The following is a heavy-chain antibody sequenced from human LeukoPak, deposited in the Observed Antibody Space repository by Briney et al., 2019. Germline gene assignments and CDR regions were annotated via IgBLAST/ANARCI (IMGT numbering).Heavy chain of an antibody. J-gene: IGHJ5*02. CDR1: GGTFSSYA. Sequence: SVTVSCNASGGTFSSYAISWVRQAPGQGLEWMGGIIPIFGTANYAQKFQGRVTITADKSTSTAYMELSSLRAEDTAVYYCARTQGLKDNWFDPWGQGTLVTVSS. CDR2: IIPIFGTA. V-gene: IGHV1-69*06. CDR3: ARTQGLKDNWFDP.